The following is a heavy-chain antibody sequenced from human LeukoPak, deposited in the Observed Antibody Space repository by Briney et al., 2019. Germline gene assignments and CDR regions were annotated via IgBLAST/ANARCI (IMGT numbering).Heavy chain of an antibody. Sequence: SETLSLTCTVSGGSISSYYWSWIRQPPGKGLEWIGYIYYSGSTNYNPSLKSRVTISVDTSKNQFSLELSSVTAADTAVYYCARSRRVVPAANYYYGMDVWGQGTTVTVSS. D-gene: IGHD2-2*01. V-gene: IGHV4-59*01. CDR3: ARSRRVVPAANYYYGMDV. CDR2: IYYSGST. CDR1: GGSISSYY. J-gene: IGHJ6*02.